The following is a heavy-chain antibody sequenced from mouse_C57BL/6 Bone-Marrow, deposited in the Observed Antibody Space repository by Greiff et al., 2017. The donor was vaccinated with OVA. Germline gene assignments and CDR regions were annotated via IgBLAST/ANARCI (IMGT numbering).Heavy chain of an antibody. J-gene: IGHJ4*01. V-gene: IGHV10-1*01. CDR1: GFSFNTYA. CDR2: IRSKSNNYAT. D-gene: IGHD4-1*01. Sequence: EVQVVESGGGLVQPKGSLKLSCAASGFSFNTYAMNWVRQAPGKGLEWVARIRSKSNNYATYYADSVKDRFTISRDDSESMLYLQMNNLKTEDTAMYYCVRANRYAMDYWGQGTSVTVSS. CDR3: VRANRYAMDY.